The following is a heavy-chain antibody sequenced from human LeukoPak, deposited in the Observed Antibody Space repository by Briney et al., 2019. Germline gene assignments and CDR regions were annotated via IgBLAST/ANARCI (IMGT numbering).Heavy chain of an antibody. V-gene: IGHV3-48*03. D-gene: IGHD3-22*01. Sequence: GGSLRLSCAASGFTFSSYEMNWVRQAPGKGLEWVSYISSSGSTIYYADSVKGRFTISRDDAKNSLYLQMNSLRAEDTAVYYCAREYYDSSGYYYEGGAFDIWGQGTMVTVSS. CDR1: GFTFSSYE. CDR2: ISSSGSTI. CDR3: AREYYDSSGYYYEGGAFDI. J-gene: IGHJ3*02.